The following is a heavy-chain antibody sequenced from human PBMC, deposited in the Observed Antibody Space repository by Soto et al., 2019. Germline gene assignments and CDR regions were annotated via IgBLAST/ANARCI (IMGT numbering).Heavy chain of an antibody. CDR1: GDSISSGYH. V-gene: IGHV4-38-2*01. CDR2: IYHSGTT. CDR3: ARLSDYDFWSGRGSGMDV. Sequence: PSETLSLTCAVSGDSISSGYHWAWIRQPPGKGLEWVASIYHSGTTYYNPSLTSRVTISVDTSKNQFSLKLSSVTAADTAVYYCARLSDYDFWSGRGSGMDVWGQGTTVTVS. D-gene: IGHD3-3*01. J-gene: IGHJ6*02.